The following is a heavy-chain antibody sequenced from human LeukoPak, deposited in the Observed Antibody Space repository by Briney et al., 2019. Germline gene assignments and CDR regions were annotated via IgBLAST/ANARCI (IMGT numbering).Heavy chain of an antibody. CDR3: ARGGTYYYDSSVDY. CDR1: GGSISSYY. D-gene: IGHD3-22*01. Sequence: SETLSLTCTVSGGSISSYYWSWLRQPAGKGLEWIGRIYTSGSTNYNPSLKSRVTMSVDTSKNQFSLKLSSVTAADTAVYYCARGGTYYYDSSVDYWGQGTLVTVSS. CDR2: IYTSGST. V-gene: IGHV4-4*07. J-gene: IGHJ4*02.